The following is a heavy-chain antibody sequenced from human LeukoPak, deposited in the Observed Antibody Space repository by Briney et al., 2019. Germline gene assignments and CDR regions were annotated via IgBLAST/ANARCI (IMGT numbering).Heavy chain of an antibody. CDR3: ARSSTITMVQGVIMLDAFDI. D-gene: IGHD3-10*01. V-gene: IGHV4-39*07. CDR2: IYYSGST. CDR1: GGSISSISYF. Sequence: SETLSLTCTVPGGSISSISYFWGWIRQPPGKGLEWIATIYYSGSTYYNPSLKSRVTISVDTSKNQFSLKLSSVTAADTAVYYCARSSTITMVQGVIMLDAFDIWGQGTMVTVSS. J-gene: IGHJ3*02.